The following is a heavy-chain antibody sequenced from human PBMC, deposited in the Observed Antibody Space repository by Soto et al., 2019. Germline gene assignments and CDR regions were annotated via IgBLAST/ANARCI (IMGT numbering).Heavy chain of an antibody. J-gene: IGHJ3*02. V-gene: IGHV3-23*01. CDR3: AKSRSVEDGFDI. Sequence: PWGSLRLSCAASGFPFNNYAMSWVRQAPGKGLEWVSAIRGSDESTYYAQSVKGRFTISRDNSKNTLNLQMNSLRAEDTAVYYCAKSRSVEDGFDIWGQGTMVTVS. CDR2: IRGSDEST. CDR1: GFPFNNYA.